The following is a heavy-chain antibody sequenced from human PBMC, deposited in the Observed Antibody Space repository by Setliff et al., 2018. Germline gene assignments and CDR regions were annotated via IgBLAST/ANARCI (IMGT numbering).Heavy chain of an antibody. V-gene: IGHV4-4*08. Sequence: SETLSLTCSVSGASISSYFWTWIRQPPGKGLEWIGNIHTSESTKYNPSLKSRVTISLDTSKRQFSLKLNSVTATDTALYYCVRRTFGSGRFDPWGQGTLVTVSS. CDR2: IHTSEST. CDR3: VRRTFGSGRFDP. J-gene: IGHJ5*02. CDR1: GASISSYF. D-gene: IGHD3-16*01.